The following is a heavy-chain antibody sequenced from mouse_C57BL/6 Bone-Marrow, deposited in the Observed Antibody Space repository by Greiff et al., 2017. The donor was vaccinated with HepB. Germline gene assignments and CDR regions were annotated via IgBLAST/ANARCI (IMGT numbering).Heavy chain of an antibody. CDR1: GYTFTSYW. D-gene: IGHD2-12*01. J-gene: IGHJ1*03. CDR2: IDPSDSYT. Sequence: QVQLQQPGAELVMPGASVKLSCKASGYTFTSYWMHWVKQRPGQGLEWIGEIDPSDSYTNYNQKFKGKSTLTVDKSSSTAYMQLSSLTSEESAVYYCARRARYFWYFDVWGTGTTVTVSS. V-gene: IGHV1-69*01. CDR3: ARRARYFWYFDV.